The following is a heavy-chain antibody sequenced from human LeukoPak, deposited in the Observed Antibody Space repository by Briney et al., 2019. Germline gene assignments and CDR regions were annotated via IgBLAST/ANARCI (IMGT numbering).Heavy chain of an antibody. CDR1: GGSISSYY. CDR3: ARSRGYSYGNFDY. Sequence: SETLSLTCTVSGGSISSYYWSWIRQPPGKGLEWIGYIYTSGSTNYNPSLKSRVTISVDTSKNQFSLKLSSVTAADTVVYYCARSRGYSYGNFDYWGQGTLVTVPS. D-gene: IGHD5-18*01. V-gene: IGHV4-4*09. J-gene: IGHJ4*02. CDR2: IYTSGST.